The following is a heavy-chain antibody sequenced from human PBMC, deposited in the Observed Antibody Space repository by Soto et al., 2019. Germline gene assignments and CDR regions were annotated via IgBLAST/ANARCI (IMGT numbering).Heavy chain of an antibody. CDR3: TKDLSFQLLVTRHLQS. CDR1: GFTFDDYA. Sequence: EVQLVESGGGLVQPGRSLRLSCAASGFTFDDYAMHWVRQAPGKGLEWVSGISWNGGSVGYVDSVKGRFTISRDNAKNSLSLQMDSLRPEDTALYYCTKDLSFQLLVTRHLQSWGQGTLVTVSS. J-gene: IGHJ5*02. D-gene: IGHD2-21*01. CDR2: ISWNGGSV. V-gene: IGHV3-9*01.